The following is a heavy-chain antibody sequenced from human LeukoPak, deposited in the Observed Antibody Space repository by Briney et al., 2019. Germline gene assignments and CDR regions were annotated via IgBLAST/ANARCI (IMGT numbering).Heavy chain of an antibody. J-gene: IGHJ6*02. CDR1: GYTFTSYY. V-gene: IGHV1-46*01. D-gene: IGHD2-21*02. CDR2: INPSGGST. CDR3: ARTRLTPNYYYYYGMDV. Sequence: ASVKVSCKASGYTFTSYYMHWVRQAPGQGLEWMGIINPSGGSTSYAQKFQGRVTMTRDTSTSTVYMELSSLRSEDTAVYYCARTRLTPNYYYYYGMDVWGQGTTVTVSS.